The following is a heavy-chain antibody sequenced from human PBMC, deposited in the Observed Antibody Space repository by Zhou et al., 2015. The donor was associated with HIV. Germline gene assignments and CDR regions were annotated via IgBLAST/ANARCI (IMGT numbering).Heavy chain of an antibody. D-gene: IGHD2-2*01. CDR1: GYSFTSYD. Sequence: VQLVQSGAEVKKPGASVKVSCKASGYSFTSYDINWVRQATGQGLEWMGWMNPNNGNTGYAQKFQGRVTMTRNTSITTAYMELSSLRSDDTAIYYCARTCSGTSCSDFDYWGQGTLVTVSS. CDR3: ARTCSGTSCSDFDY. V-gene: IGHV1-8*01. CDR2: MNPNNGNT. J-gene: IGHJ4*02.